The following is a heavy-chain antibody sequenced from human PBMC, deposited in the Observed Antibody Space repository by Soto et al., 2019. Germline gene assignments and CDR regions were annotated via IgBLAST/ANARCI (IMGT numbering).Heavy chain of an antibody. CDR1: GGSISSYY. D-gene: IGHD3-9*01. J-gene: IGHJ3*02. CDR2: IYYSGST. CDR3: AVATYDILTGYYTGAFDI. Sequence: SETLSLTCTVSGGSISSYYWSWIRQPPGKGLEWIGYIYYSGSTNYNPSLKSRVTISVDTSKNQFSLKLSSVTAADTAVYYCAVATYDILTGYYTGAFDIWGQGTMVTVSS. V-gene: IGHV4-59*01.